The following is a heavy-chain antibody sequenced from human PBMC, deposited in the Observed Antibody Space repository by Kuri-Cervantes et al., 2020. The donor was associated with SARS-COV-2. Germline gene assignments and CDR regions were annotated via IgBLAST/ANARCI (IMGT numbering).Heavy chain of an antibody. J-gene: IGHJ2*01. Sequence: SVKVSCKTSGGTFSNYIISWVRQAPGQGLEWMGGIIPMFGLPNYAQKFQGRVTITTDESTSTAYMELSSLRSEDTAVYYCASKTYYYDSSGYYPDHSWYFDLWGRGTLVTVSS. CDR1: GGTFSNYI. D-gene: IGHD3-22*01. V-gene: IGHV1-69*05. CDR2: IIPMFGLP. CDR3: ASKTYYYDSSGYYPDHSWYFDL.